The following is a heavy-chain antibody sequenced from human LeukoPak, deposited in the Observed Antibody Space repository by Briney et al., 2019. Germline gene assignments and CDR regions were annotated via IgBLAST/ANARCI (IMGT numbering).Heavy chain of an antibody. CDR2: IYHSGST. J-gene: IGHJ5*02. D-gene: IGHD1-20*01. CDR1: GYSISSGYY. Sequence: SETLSLTCAVSGYSISSGYYWGWIRQPPGKGLEWIGSIYHSGSTYYNPSLKSRVTISVDTSKNQFSLKLSSVTAADTAVYYCARGRLKSITGTLPRFDPWGQETLVTVSS. V-gene: IGHV4-38-2*01. CDR3: ARGRLKSITGTLPRFDP.